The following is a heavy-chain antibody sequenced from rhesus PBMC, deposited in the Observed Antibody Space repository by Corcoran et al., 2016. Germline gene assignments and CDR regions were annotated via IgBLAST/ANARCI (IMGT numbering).Heavy chain of an antibody. D-gene: IGHD6-25*01. CDR2: IYGRSGST. J-gene: IGHJ2*01. CDR3: ARGRGGGSWNAYWYFDL. Sequence: QVQLQESGPGLVKPSETLSLTCAVSGYSISSNYWSWCRQPPGKGLEWIGYIYGRSGSTYYNPSLKGRVTISTDPSKNQFSLKLSSVTAADTAVYYCARGRGGGSWNAYWYFDLWGPGTPITISS. CDR1: GYSISSNY. V-gene: IGHV4-147*01.